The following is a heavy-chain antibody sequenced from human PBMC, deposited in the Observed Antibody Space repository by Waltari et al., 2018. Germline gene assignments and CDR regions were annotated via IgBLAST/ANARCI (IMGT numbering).Heavy chain of an antibody. V-gene: IGHV4-38-2*01. CDR3: ARSNILTGFDFDY. CDR2: IYHSGST. J-gene: IGHJ4*02. D-gene: IGHD3-9*01. CDR1: GYSISSGYY. Sequence: QVQLQESGPGLVKPSETLSLTCAVSGYSISSGYYWGWIRQPPGKGLEWIGSIYHSGSTYYNPSLKSRVTISVETSKNQFSLKLSSVTAADTAVYYCARSNILTGFDFDYWGQGTLVTVSS.